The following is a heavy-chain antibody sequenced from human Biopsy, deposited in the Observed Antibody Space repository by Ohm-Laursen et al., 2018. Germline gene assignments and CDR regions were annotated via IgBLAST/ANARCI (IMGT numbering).Heavy chain of an antibody. Sequence: SLTLSCAASDSTFDDYAISWVRQRPGKGLGWVSGITWNSAPIAYADSVKGRFTISRDNAKNVLWLQMNSLRVDDTAMYYCVKDIRRYFYGMDVWGQGTTVTVSS. CDR1: DSTFDDYA. D-gene: IGHD3-10*01. CDR3: VKDIRRYFYGMDV. V-gene: IGHV3-9*01. CDR2: ITWNSAPI. J-gene: IGHJ6*02.